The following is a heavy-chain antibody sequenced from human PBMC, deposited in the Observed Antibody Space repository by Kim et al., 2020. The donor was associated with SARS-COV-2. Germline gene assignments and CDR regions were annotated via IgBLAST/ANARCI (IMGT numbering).Heavy chain of an antibody. CDR1: GGSISSSSYY. Sequence: SETLSLTCTVSGGSISSSSYYWGWIRQPPGKGLEWIGSIYYSGSTYYNPSLKSRVTISVDTSKNQFSLKLSSVTAADTAVYYCASQDEDYYGSGSFDYWGQGTLVTVSS. J-gene: IGHJ4*02. D-gene: IGHD3-10*01. V-gene: IGHV4-39*01. CDR3: ASQDEDYYGSGSFDY. CDR2: IYYSGST.